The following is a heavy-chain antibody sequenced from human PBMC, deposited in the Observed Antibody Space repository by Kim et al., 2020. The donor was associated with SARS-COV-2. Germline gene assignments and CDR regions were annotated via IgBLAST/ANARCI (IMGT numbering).Heavy chain of an antibody. CDR1: GFTFSSYS. J-gene: IGHJ6*02. D-gene: IGHD2-8*01. Sequence: GGSLRLSCAASGFTFSSYSMNWVRQAPGKGLEWVSSISSSSSYIYYADSVNGRFTISRDNAKNSLYLQMNSLRAEDTAVYYCAGEHDVGKAYCTNGVCGDRGDSSSYGMDVWGQGATVTVSS. CDR2: ISSSSSYI. V-gene: IGHV3-21*01. CDR3: AGEHDVGKAYCTNGVCGDRGDSSSYGMDV.